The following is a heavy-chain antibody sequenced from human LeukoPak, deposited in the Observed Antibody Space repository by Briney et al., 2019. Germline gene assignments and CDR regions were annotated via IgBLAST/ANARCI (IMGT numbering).Heavy chain of an antibody. D-gene: IGHD2-21*02. CDR2: INAGNGNT. CDR3: ARGEDIVVVTAYDY. J-gene: IGHJ4*02. CDR1: GFTFTSSA. V-gene: IGHV1-3*01. Sequence: GASVKVSCKASGFTFTSSAMHWVRQAPGQRLEWMGWINAGNGNTKYSQKFQGRVTITRDTSASTAYMELSSLRSEDTAVYYCARGEDIVVVTAYDYWGQGTLVTVSS.